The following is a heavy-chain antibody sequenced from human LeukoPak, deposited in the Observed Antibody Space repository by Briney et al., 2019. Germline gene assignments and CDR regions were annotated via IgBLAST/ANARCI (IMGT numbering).Heavy chain of an antibody. J-gene: IGHJ4*02. D-gene: IGHD3-3*01. CDR2: IYTSGST. CDR1: GGSISSYY. V-gene: IGHV4-4*07. CDR3: ARANGRFLEWLSLPFDY. Sequence: SETLSLTCTVSGGSISSYYWSWIRQPAGKGLEWIGRIYTSGSTNYNPSLKSRVTISVDTSKHQFSLKLSSVTAADTAVYYCARANGRFLEWLSLPFDYWGQGTLVTVSS.